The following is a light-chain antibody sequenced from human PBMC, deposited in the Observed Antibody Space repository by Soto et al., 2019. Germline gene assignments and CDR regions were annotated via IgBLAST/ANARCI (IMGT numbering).Light chain of an antibody. CDR1: QSVSSSY. V-gene: IGKV3D-20*02. J-gene: IGKJ5*01. CDR2: AVS. CDR3: QQRSNWPPIT. Sequence: EIVLTQSPGTLSLSPGERATLSCRAIQSVSSSYLAWYQQKPGQAPRLLMYAVSTRATGTPDRFSGSGSGTDFTLTISSLEPEDFAVYYCQQRSNWPPITFGQGTRLEI.